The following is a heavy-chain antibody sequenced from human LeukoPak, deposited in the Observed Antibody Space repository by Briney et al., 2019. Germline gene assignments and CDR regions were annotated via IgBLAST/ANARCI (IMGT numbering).Heavy chain of an antibody. CDR1: GYTFIDYY. D-gene: IGHD3-3*01. Sequence: ASVKVSCKAFGYTFIDYYIHWVRQAPGQGLEWMGWINPNSGGTNYAQKFQGRVTMTRDTSISTAYMELSRLRSDDTAVYCCARDSSPAYYDFWSGYDINWFDPWGQGTLVTVSS. V-gene: IGHV1-2*02. CDR3: ARDSSPAYYDFWSGYDINWFDP. J-gene: IGHJ5*02. CDR2: INPNSGGT.